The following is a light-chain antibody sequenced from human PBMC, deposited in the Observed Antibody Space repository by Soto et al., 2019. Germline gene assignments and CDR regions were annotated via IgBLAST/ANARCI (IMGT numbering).Light chain of an antibody. CDR1: QSVSSN. J-gene: IGKJ3*01. CDR3: QQYNNWPPKS. CDR2: GAS. Sequence: EIVMTQSPANLSVSPGERATLSCRASQSVSSNLAWYQQKPGQAPRLLIYGASTSATVIPASFSGSGSGTEFTRTISSLQSEDFAVYYCQQYNNWPPKSFGASTKVDIK. V-gene: IGKV3-15*01.